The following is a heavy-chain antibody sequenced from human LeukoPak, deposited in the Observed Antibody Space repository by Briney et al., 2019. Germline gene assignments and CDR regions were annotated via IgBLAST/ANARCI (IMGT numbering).Heavy chain of an antibody. CDR2: INHSGST. D-gene: IGHD1-26*01. CDR3: ARGIVGATRGLFDY. J-gene: IGHJ4*01. CDR1: GGSCIGYY. Sequence: SETLSLTCAVYGGSCIGYYWIWIRQSPGTGLESIGEINHSGSTNYNPSLKSRVTISVDTSMNQFSLKLSSVTAADTAVYYCARGIVGATRGLFDYCGHGILVTVSS. V-gene: IGHV4-34*01.